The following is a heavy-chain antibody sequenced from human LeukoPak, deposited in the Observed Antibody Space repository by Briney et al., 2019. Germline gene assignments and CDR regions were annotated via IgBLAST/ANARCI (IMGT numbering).Heavy chain of an antibody. CDR3: ARPRSLEMATRYDY. Sequence: GASVKVSCKASGGTFSSYAISWVRQAPGQGLEWMGRIIPILGIANYAQKFQGRVTITADKSTSTAYMELSSLRSEGTAVYYCARPRSLEMATRYDYWGQGTLATVSS. J-gene: IGHJ4*02. CDR1: GGTFSSYA. V-gene: IGHV1-69*04. D-gene: IGHD5-24*01. CDR2: IIPILGIA.